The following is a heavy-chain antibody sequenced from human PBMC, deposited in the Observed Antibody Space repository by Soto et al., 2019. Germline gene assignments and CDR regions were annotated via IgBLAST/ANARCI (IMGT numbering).Heavy chain of an antibody. V-gene: IGHV1-69*13. CDR1: GYTFTSYY. CDR3: ASLRYFDWLLSPGFDY. D-gene: IGHD3-9*01. J-gene: IGHJ4*02. CDR2: IIPIFGTA. Sequence: SVKVSCKAPGYTFTSYYMHWVRQAPGQGLEWMGGIIPIFGTANYAQKFQGRVTITADESTSTAYMELSSLRSEDTAVYYCASLRYFDWLLSPGFDYWGQGTLVTVSS.